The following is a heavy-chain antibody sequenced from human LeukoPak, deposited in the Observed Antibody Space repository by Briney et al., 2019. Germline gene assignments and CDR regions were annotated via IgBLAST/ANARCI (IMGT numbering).Heavy chain of an antibody. D-gene: IGHD4-17*01. CDR1: GGSLSSYY. Sequence: SETLSLTCTVSGGSLSSYYWSWIRQPPGKGLEWIGYIYYSGSTNYNPSLKGRVTISVDTPKNQFSLKLSSVTAADTAVYYCARSRPFTVTTTPYYYYYYMDVWGKGTTVTVSS. CDR3: ARSRPFTVTTTPYYYYYYMDV. CDR2: IYYSGST. V-gene: IGHV4-59*12. J-gene: IGHJ6*03.